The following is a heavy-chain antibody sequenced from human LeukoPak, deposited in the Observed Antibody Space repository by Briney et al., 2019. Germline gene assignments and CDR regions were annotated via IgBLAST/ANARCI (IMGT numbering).Heavy chain of an antibody. CDR3: ARDEEDYGSGSIGWFDP. J-gene: IGHJ5*02. V-gene: IGHV4-4*02. CDR1: GGSISSSNW. Sequence: SETLSLTCTVSGGSISSSNWWSWVRQPPGKGLEWIGEIYHSGSTNYNPSLKSRVTISVDKSKNQFSLKLSSVTAADTAVYYCARDEEDYGSGSIGWFDPWGQGTLVTVSS. D-gene: IGHD3-10*01. CDR2: IYHSGST.